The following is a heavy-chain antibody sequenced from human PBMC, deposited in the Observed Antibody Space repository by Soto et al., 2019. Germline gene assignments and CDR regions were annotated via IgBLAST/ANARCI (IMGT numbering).Heavy chain of an antibody. CDR1: XXXXXTXX. CDR2: IGGSGTGGRT. V-gene: IGHV3-23*01. D-gene: IGHD5-12*01. CDR3: AKSPGGLDGYNSDYYGMDV. Sequence: EVHLLESGGDLVQPGGSLXXSXXXXXXXXXTXXXXXXXXAXXXXLEXVSAIGGSGTGGRTYYADSVKGRFTISRDNSKNTVYLQMNSLRADDTAVYYCAKSPGGLDGYNSDYYGMDVWGQGTTVTVSS. J-gene: IGHJ6*02.